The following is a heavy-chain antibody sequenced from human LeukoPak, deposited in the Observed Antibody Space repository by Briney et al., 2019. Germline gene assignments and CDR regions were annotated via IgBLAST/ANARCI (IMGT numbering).Heavy chain of an antibody. CDR1: GGTFSSYA. CDR2: IIPIFGTA. D-gene: IGHD2-2*01. J-gene: IGHJ3*02. Sequence: SVKVSCKASGGTFSSYAISWVRQAPGQGLEWMGGIIPIFGTANYAQKFQGRVTVTADESTSTAYMELSSLRSEDTAVYYCARGGRDIVVVPVGAFDIWGQGTMVTVSS. CDR3: ARGGRDIVVVPVGAFDI. V-gene: IGHV1-69*13.